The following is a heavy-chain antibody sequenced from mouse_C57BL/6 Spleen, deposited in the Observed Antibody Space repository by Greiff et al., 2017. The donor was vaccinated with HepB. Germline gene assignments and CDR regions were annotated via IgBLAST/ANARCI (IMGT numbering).Heavy chain of an antibody. Sequence: EVQLQQSGPELVKPGASVKMSCKASGYTFTDYNMHWVKQSHGKSLEWIGYINPNNGGTSYNQKFKGKATLTVNKSSSTAYMELRSLTSEDSAVYYCARGILLRYYYAMDYWGQGTSVTVSS. V-gene: IGHV1-22*01. CDR3: ARGILLRYYYAMDY. CDR2: INPNNGGT. D-gene: IGHD1-1*01. CDR1: GYTFTDYN. J-gene: IGHJ4*01.